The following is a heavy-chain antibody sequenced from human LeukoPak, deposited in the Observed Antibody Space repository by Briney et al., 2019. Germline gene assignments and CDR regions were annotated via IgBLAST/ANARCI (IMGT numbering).Heavy chain of an antibody. D-gene: IGHD4-23*01. CDR2: ISPSGGRT. V-gene: IGHV3-23*01. Sequence: GGSLRLSCAASGFTFSTYAMSWVRQAPGKGLEWVSAISPSGGRTYYADSVKGRFTISRDNAKNSLYLQMNSLRAEDTAVYYCARDDYGGNDYFDYWGRGTLVTVSS. CDR3: ARDDYGGNDYFDY. J-gene: IGHJ4*02. CDR1: GFTFSTYA.